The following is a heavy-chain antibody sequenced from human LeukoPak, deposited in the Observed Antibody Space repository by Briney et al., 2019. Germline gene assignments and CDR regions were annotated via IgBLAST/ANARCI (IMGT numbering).Heavy chain of an antibody. CDR2: ICGSGGST. J-gene: IGHJ6*03. CDR3: AKDRTSRYDFWSGSYSHYYYYYMDV. Sequence: GGSLRLSCAVSGFTFSSNAMSWVRQAPGKGLEWVSAICGSGGSTYYADSVKGGFTISGENSKKTMYLQMNSVRAEETALNYFAKDRTSRYDFWSGSYSHYYYYYMDVWGKGTTVTVSS. D-gene: IGHD3-3*01. CDR1: GFTFSSNA. V-gene: IGHV3-23*01.